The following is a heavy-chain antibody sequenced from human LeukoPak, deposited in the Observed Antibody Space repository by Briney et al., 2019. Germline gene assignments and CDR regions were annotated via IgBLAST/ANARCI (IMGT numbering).Heavy chain of an antibody. Sequence: GGSLRLSCAASGFTFDDYAMHWVRQAPGKGLEWVSGISWNSGSIGYADSVKGRFTISRDNAKNSLYLQMNSLRAEDTAVYYCARGGPRKGYDILTGYYHHYYYMDVWGKGTTVTVSS. V-gene: IGHV3-9*01. CDR1: GFTFDDYA. D-gene: IGHD3-9*01. J-gene: IGHJ6*03. CDR3: ARGGPRKGYDILTGYYHHYYYMDV. CDR2: ISWNSGSI.